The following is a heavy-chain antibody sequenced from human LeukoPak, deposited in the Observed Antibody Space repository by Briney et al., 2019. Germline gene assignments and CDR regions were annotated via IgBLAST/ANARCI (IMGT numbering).Heavy chain of an antibody. Sequence: GESLQISCKGSGYMLTSNWIGWVRQLPGKGLEGMGVIYPGDSNTRYSPSFQGQVIISVDKSISTVYLQWSSLKASDTAMYYCAISPGGFGELFSYWGQGTLVTVSS. CDR2: IYPGDSNT. CDR1: GYMLTSNW. CDR3: AISPGGFGELFSY. V-gene: IGHV5-51*01. D-gene: IGHD3-10*01. J-gene: IGHJ4*02.